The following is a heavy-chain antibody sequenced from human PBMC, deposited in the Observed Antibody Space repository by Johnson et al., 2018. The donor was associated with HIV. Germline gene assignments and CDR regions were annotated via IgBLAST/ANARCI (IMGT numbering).Heavy chain of an antibody. V-gene: IGHV3-30*04. CDR3: ARVRLPDAFDI. Sequence: QVLLVESGGGVVQPGRSLRLSCAASGFTFSSYAMHWVRQAPGKGLEWVAVISYDGSNKYYADSVKGRFTISRDNSKNTLYLQMTSLRAEDTAVYYCARVRLPDAFDIWGQGTMVTVSS. CDR2: ISYDGSNK. CDR1: GFTFSSYA. J-gene: IGHJ3*02.